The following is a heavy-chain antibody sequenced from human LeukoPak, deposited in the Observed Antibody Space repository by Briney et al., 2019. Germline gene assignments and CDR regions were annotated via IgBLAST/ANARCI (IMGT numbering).Heavy chain of an antibody. V-gene: IGHV3-74*01. Sequence: GGSLRLSCAASGFTFSSYWMHWVRQAPGKGLVWVSRINSDGSSTSYADSVKGRFTISRDNAKNTLYLQMNSLRAEDTAVYYCARDWSPSGSYYCLNWFDPWGQGTLVTVSS. CDR2: INSDGSST. J-gene: IGHJ5*02. CDR1: GFTFSSYW. CDR3: ARDWSPSGSYYCLNWFDP. D-gene: IGHD1-26*01.